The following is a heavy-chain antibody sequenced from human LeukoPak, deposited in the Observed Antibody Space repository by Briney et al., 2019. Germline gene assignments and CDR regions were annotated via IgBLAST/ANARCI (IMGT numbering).Heavy chain of an antibody. CDR3: ARPQKPXCRFXXMDV. CDR2: INHSGST. V-gene: IGHV4-34*01. J-gene: IGHJ6*03. Sequence: SETLSLTCAVYGGSFSGYYWSWIRQPPGKGLEWIGEINHSGSTNYNPSLKSRVTISVDTSKKQFSLKLSSVTAADTAVYYCARPQKPXCRFXXMDVWGKGTTVTVSS. CDR1: GGSFSGYY. D-gene: IGHD3-3*01.